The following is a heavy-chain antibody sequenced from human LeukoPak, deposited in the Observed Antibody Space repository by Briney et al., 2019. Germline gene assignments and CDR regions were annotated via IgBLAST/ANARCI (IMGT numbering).Heavy chain of an antibody. Sequence: SETLSLTCTVSGGSISSYYWSWIRQPPGKGLEWIGYIYYSGSTNYNPSLKSRVTISVDTSKNQFSLKLSSVTAADTAVYYCARPLTSYYDILTGYLYWGQGTLVTVSS. CDR2: IYYSGST. V-gene: IGHV4-59*08. D-gene: IGHD3-9*01. CDR3: ARPLTSYYDILTGYLY. CDR1: GGSISSYY. J-gene: IGHJ4*02.